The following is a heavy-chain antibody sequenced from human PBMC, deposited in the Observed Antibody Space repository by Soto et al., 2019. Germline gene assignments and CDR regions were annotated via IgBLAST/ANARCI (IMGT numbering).Heavy chain of an antibody. J-gene: IGHJ5*01. CDR2: IYYSGST. V-gene: IGHV4-31*03. D-gene: IGHD3-3*01. CDR3: ARVVDFWSGYYEGWFDP. CDR1: GGSISSGGYY. Sequence: QVQLQESGPGLVKPSQTLSLTCTVSGGSISSGGYYWSWIRQHPGKGLEWIGYIYYSGSTYYNPSLKSRVTISVDTSKNQFSLKLSSVTAADTAVYYCARVVDFWSGYYEGWFDPCGQGTLVTVSS.